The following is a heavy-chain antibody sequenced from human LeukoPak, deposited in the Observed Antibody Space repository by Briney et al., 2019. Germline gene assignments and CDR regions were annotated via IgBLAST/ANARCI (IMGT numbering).Heavy chain of an antibody. J-gene: IGHJ6*03. CDR1: GGSFSGYY. Sequence: PSETLSLTCAVYGGSFSGYYWSSIRHPPGGGLEWIGQINHSGSTNYNPSLKSRVTISVDTSKNQFSLKLSSVTAADTAVYYCARVVGGWYYYYHMDVWGKGTTVTVSS. D-gene: IGHD6-19*01. CDR3: ARVVGGWYYYYHMDV. CDR2: INHSGST. V-gene: IGHV4-34*01.